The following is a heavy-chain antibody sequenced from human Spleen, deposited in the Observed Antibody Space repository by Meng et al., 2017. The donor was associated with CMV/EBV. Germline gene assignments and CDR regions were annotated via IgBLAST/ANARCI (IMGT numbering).Heavy chain of an antibody. D-gene: IGHD4-23*01. V-gene: IGHV3-66*02. CDR1: GITVRRNY. J-gene: IGHJ4*02. CDR3: AGSTVVNVGGY. CDR2: TYSNGDT. Sequence: GESLKISCAASGITVRRNYMSWVRQAPGKGLEWVSITYSNGDTYYADSMKGRFTISRDSSTNTVYLKMNSLTADDTAVYYCAGSTVVNVGGYWGRGSLVTVSS.